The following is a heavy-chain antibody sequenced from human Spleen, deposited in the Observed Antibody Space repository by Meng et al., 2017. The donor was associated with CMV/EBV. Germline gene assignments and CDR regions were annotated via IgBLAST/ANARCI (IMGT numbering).Heavy chain of an antibody. CDR3: ARDWDRNGWYYYLYGMDD. D-gene: IGHD6-19*01. V-gene: IGHV3-64*02. CDR2: ISGDGDST. Sequence: GESLKISCAASGFTFSRHAMHWVRQAPGKGLEYVSAISGDGDSTYYADSVKGRFTISRDNSKNTVYLQMDSLRDDDMAVYYCARDWDRNGWYYYLYGMDDWGQGTSVTVSS. CDR1: GFTFSRHA. J-gene: IGHJ6*02.